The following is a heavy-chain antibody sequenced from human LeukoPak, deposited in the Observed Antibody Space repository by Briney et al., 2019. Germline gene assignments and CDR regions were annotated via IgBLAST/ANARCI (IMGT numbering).Heavy chain of an antibody. CDR1: GFTFSNYA. J-gene: IGHJ4*02. D-gene: IGHD2-21*02. Sequence: GGSLRLSCAASGFTFSNYAMSWVRQAPGKGLEWVSAINDSGGSTYYADSVKGRFTISRDNAKNSLYLQMKSLRADDTAVYYCATSAGDSDYWGQGTLVTVSS. CDR2: INDSGGST. CDR3: ATSAGDSDY. V-gene: IGHV3-23*01.